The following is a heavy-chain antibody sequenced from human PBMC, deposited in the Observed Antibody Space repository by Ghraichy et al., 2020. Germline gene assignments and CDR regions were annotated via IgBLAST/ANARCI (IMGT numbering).Heavy chain of an antibody. D-gene: IGHD1-26*01. CDR3: AKGRAVGATNPPSDY. Sequence: LSLTCAVSGFTFSVFGMSWVRLAPGKGLEWVSGVSGSDGRTSYADSVKGRFTISRDNSKDTLYLQMDSLRVEDTAVYYCAKGRAVGATNPPSDYWGQGTQVTVSS. J-gene: IGHJ4*02. CDR2: VSGSDGRT. CDR1: GFTFSVFG. V-gene: IGHV3-23*01.